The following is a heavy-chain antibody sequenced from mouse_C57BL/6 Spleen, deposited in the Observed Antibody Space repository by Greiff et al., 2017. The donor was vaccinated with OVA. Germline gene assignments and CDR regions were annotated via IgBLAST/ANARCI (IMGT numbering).Heavy chain of an antibody. CDR1: GFSLTSYG. CDR3: AKNRDYYGSSSYWYFDV. J-gene: IGHJ1*03. V-gene: IGHV2-5*01. Sequence: VNVVESGPGLVQPSQSLSITCTVSGFSLTSYGVHWVRQSPGKGLEWLGVIWSGGSTDYNAAFMSRLSITKDNSKSQVFLKMNSLQADDTAIYYCAKNRDYYGSSSYWYFDVWGTGTTVTVSS. D-gene: IGHD1-1*01. CDR2: IWSGGST.